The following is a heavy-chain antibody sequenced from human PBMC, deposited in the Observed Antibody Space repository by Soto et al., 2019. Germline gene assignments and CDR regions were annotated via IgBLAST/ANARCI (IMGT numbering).Heavy chain of an antibody. CDR3: AKDGGWWELRKFDY. CDR2: ISYDGSNK. D-gene: IGHD1-26*01. V-gene: IGHV3-30*18. J-gene: IGHJ4*02. CDR1: GFTFSSYG. Sequence: GGSLRLSCAASGFTFSSYGMHWVRQAPGKGLEWVAVISYDGSNKYYADSVKGRFTISRDNSKNTLYLQMNSLRAEDTAVYYCAKDGGWWELRKFDYWGQGTLVTVSS.